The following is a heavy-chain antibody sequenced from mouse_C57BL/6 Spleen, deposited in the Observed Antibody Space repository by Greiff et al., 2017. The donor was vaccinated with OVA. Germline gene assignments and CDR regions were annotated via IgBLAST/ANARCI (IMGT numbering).Heavy chain of an antibody. D-gene: IGHD2-4*01. CDR1: GYTFTDYT. CDR3: ARWDYGFAY. CDR2: IYPSGGST. J-gene: IGHJ3*01. Sequence: QVQLQQSDAELVKPGASVKLSCKVSGYTFTDYTIHWMKQRPEQGLEWIGYIYPSGGSTKYNEKFKGRATVTTDKSSSTAYMQLNGLTSEDSAIYFCARWDYGFAYWGQGTLVTVSA. V-gene: IGHV1-78*01.